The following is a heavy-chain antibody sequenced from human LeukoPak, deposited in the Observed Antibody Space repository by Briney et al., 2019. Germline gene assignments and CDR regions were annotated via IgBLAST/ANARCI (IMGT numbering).Heavy chain of an antibody. J-gene: IGHJ5*02. CDR3: ARPAHDYGDLPTWFDP. V-gene: IGHV4-39*01. CDR2: IYYSGST. CDR1: GGSISSSSYY. D-gene: IGHD4-17*01. Sequence: SETLSLTCTVSGGSISSSSYYWGWLRQPPGKGLEWIASIYYSGSTYYNPSLKSRFTISVDTSKNQFSLKLSSVTAADTAVYYCARPAHDYGDLPTWFDPWGQGTLVTVSS.